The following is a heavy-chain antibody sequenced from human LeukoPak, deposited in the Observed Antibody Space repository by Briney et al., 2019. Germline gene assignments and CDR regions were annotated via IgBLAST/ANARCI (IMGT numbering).Heavy chain of an antibody. CDR3: ARVPGTTRGQDGY. CDR2: INSDGSST. D-gene: IGHD1-1*01. CDR1: GFTFSSYW. Sequence: PGGSLRLSCAASGFTFSSYWMHWVRQAPGKGLVWVSRINSDGSSTSYADSVKGRFTTSRDNAKNTLYLQMNSLRAEDTAVYYCARVPGTTRGQDGYWGQGTLVTVSS. V-gene: IGHV3-74*01. J-gene: IGHJ4*02.